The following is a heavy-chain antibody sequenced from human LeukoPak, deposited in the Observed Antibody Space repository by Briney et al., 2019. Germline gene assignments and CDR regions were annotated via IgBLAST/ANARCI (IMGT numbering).Heavy chain of an antibody. Sequence: ASVKVSCKASGGTFSSYAISWVRQAPGQGLEWMGGIIPIFGTANYAQKFQGGVTITADKSTSTAYMELSSLRSEDTAVYYCARVSYDSSGYYYVNFDYWGQGTLVTVSS. CDR2: IIPIFGTA. V-gene: IGHV1-69*06. D-gene: IGHD3-22*01. J-gene: IGHJ4*02. CDR3: ARVSYDSSGYYYVNFDY. CDR1: GGTFSSYA.